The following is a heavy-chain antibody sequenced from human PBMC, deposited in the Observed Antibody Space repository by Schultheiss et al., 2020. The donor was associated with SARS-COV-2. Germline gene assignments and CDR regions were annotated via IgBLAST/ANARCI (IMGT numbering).Heavy chain of an antibody. D-gene: IGHD5-24*01. CDR1: GFTFSSYA. V-gene: IGHV3-30*01. Sequence: GESLKISCAASGFTFSSYAMHWVRQAPGKGLEWVAVISYDGSNKYYADSVKGRFTISRDNSKNTLYLQMNSLRAEDTAVYYCARVDVEMATIGYGMDVWGQGTTVTVSS. CDR3: ARVDVEMATIGYGMDV. J-gene: IGHJ6*02. CDR2: ISYDGSNK.